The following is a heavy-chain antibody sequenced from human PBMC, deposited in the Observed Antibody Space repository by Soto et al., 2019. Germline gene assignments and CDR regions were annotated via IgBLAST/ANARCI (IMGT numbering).Heavy chain of an antibody. CDR3: AKDGYGNNDGDALHI. J-gene: IGHJ3*02. V-gene: IGHV1-18*04. CDR2: ISTYNGKA. CDR1: GYTFTSFG. Sequence: QGQLVQSGAEVKKPGASVKVSCKASGYTFTSFGITWVRQAPGQGLEGMGWISTYNGKANYAQKLQGRVTVTRDTSTNTAYMELRSLRSDDTAVYYCAKDGYGNNDGDALHIWGQGTMVTVSS. D-gene: IGHD4-4*01.